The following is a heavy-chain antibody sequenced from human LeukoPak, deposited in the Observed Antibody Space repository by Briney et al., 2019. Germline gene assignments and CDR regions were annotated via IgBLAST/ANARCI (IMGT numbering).Heavy chain of an antibody. CDR1: GGSISSYY. CDR3: ARGLVATIEVGYYYYMDV. Sequence: SETLSLTCTDSGGSISSYYWSWIRQPPGKGLEWISYIYFSGSTNYNPSPKSRATISSETSTNQFSLMLRSVTAADTAVYYCARGLVATIEVGYYYYMDVWGKGTTVTVSS. CDR2: IYFSGST. J-gene: IGHJ6*03. D-gene: IGHD5-12*01. V-gene: IGHV4-59*01.